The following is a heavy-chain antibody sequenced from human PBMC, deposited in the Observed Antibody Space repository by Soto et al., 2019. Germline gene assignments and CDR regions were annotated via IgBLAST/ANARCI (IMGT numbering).Heavy chain of an antibody. CDR3: ARDRLIAVAGTCGN. CDR1: GYTFTSYA. Sequence: QVQLVQSGAEVKKPGASVKVSCKASGYTFTSYAMHWVRQAPGQRLEWMGWINAGNGNTKYSQKFQGRVTITRDTSASTAYMVLSSLRSEDTAVYYCARDRLIAVAGTCGNWGQGTLVTVSS. V-gene: IGHV1-3*01. J-gene: IGHJ4*02. D-gene: IGHD6-19*01. CDR2: INAGNGNT.